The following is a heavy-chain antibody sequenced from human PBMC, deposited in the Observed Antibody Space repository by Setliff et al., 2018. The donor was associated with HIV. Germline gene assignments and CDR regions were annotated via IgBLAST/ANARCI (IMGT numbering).Heavy chain of an antibody. V-gene: IGHV4-39*07. CDR1: GGSISSGTYH. J-gene: IGHJ3*02. CDR3: ARASPKYYDTSGYYSVAFDI. Sequence: SETLSLTCNVSGGSISSGTYHWGWIRQPPGKGLEYIGSAFYSDNTYYRPSLKNRVTISVDTSKNQFSLKLSSVTAADTAVYYCARASPKYYDTSGYYSVAFDIWGQGTMVTVSS. CDR2: AFYSDNT. D-gene: IGHD3-22*01.